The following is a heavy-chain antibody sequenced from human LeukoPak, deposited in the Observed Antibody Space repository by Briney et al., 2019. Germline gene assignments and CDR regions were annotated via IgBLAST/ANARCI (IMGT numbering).Heavy chain of an antibody. V-gene: IGHV1-69*05. D-gene: IGHD5-12*01. J-gene: IGHJ3*02. CDR2: IIPIFGTA. Sequence: ASVKVSCKASGGTFSSYAISWVRQAPGQGLEWMGGIIPIFGTANYAQKFQGRVTITTDESTSTAYMELSSLRSEGTAVYYCARAEYHRYSGYEGAFDIWGQGTMVTVSS. CDR1: GGTFSSYA. CDR3: ARAEYHRYSGYEGAFDI.